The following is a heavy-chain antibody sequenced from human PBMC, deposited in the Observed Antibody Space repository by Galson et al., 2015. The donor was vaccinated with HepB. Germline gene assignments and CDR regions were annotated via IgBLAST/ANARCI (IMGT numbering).Heavy chain of an antibody. CDR1: GFTFSSSA. D-gene: IGHD2-21*01. Sequence: SLRLSCAASGFTFSSSAMSWVRQAPGKGLEWVSTISGSGSSTYYADSVKGRFTTSRDNSKNTLYLQMNSLRAEGTAVYYCAKVRSNIVVARGAFDYWGQGTLVTVSS. J-gene: IGHJ4*02. CDR2: ISGSGSST. V-gene: IGHV3-23*01. CDR3: AKVRSNIVVARGAFDY.